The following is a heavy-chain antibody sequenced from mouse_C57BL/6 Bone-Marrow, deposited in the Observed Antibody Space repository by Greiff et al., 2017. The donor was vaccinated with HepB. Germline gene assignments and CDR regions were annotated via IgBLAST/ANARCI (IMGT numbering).Heavy chain of an antibody. D-gene: IGHD3-2*02. CDR1: GYAFTNYL. CDR3: ARDGDSGYLY. CDR2: INPGSGGT. V-gene: IGHV1-54*01. J-gene: IGHJ2*01. Sequence: QVQLQQSGAELVRPGTSVKVSCKASGYAFTNYLIEWVKQRPGQGLEWIGVINPGSGGTNYNEKFKGKATLTADKSSSTAYMQLSSLTSEDSAVYFCARDGDSGYLYWGQGTTLTVSS.